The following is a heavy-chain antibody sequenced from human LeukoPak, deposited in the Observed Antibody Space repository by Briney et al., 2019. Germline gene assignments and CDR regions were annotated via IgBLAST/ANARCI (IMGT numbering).Heavy chain of an antibody. J-gene: IGHJ4*02. CDR3: ARCQPRDIPAAISGSGYEPEGDHFDY. Sequence: PSETLSLTCAVYGGSFSGYYWSWIRQPPGKGLEWIGEINHSGSTNYNPSLKSRVTISVDTSKNQFSLKLSSVTAADTAVYYCARCQPRDIPAAISGSGYEPEGDHFDYWGQGTLVTVYS. D-gene: IGHD2-2*01. CDR2: INHSGST. CDR1: GGSFSGYY. V-gene: IGHV4-34*01.